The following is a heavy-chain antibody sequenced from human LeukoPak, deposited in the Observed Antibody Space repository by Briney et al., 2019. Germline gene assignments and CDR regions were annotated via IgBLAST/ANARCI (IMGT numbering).Heavy chain of an antibody. V-gene: IGHV3-66*01. CDR1: VFTVSSNY. CDR2: IFSNSST. Sequence: PGGSLRLSCAASVFTVSSNYMSWVRQAPGKGLEWVSLIFSNSSTSTADSVKGRFTISRDNSKNTVYLQMNSLRAEDTAVYYCARVSTGWQWLYGPHAFDIWGQGTMVTVSS. D-gene: IGHD6-19*01. CDR3: ARVSTGWQWLYGPHAFDI. J-gene: IGHJ3*02.